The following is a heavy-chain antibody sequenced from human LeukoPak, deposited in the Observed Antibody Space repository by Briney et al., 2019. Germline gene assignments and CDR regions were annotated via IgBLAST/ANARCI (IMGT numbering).Heavy chain of an antibody. V-gene: IGHV4-34*01. CDR1: GGSFSGYN. CDR2: INHSGST. J-gene: IGHJ4*02. Sequence: SETLSLTCAVYGGSFSGYNWSWIRQPPGKGLEWIGEINHSGSTNYNPSLKSRVTISVDTSKNQFSLKLSSVTAADTAVYYCARDRYGGNSLDYWGQGTLVTVSS. D-gene: IGHD4-23*01. CDR3: ARDRYGGNSLDY.